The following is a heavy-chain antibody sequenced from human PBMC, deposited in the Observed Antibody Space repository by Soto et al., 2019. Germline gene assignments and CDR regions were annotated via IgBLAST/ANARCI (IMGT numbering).Heavy chain of an antibody. CDR2: IIPIFGTA. J-gene: IGHJ6*02. V-gene: IGHV1-69*12. CDR3: ARSITGTVSYYYGMDV. D-gene: IGHD1-20*01. Sequence: QVQLVQSGAEVKKPGSSVKVSCTASGGTFSSYAISWVRQAPGQGLGWMGGIIPIFGTANYAQKFQGRVTITADESTSTAYMELSSLRSEDTAVYYCARSITGTVSYYYGMDVWGQGTTVTVSS. CDR1: GGTFSSYA.